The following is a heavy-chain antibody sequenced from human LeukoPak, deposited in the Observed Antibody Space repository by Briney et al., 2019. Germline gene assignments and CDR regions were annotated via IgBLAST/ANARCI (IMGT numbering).Heavy chain of an antibody. D-gene: IGHD3-9*01. CDR1: GGSFSGYY. J-gene: IGHJ6*03. CDR2: INHSGST. V-gene: IGHV4-34*01. Sequence: SETLSLTCAVYGGSFSGYYWSWIRQPPGKGLEWIGEINHSGSTNYNPSLKGRVTISVDTSKNQFSLKLSSVTAADTAVYYCARGAPLRLRYFDWFTQYYMDVWGKGTTVTVSS. CDR3: ARGAPLRLRYFDWFTQYYMDV.